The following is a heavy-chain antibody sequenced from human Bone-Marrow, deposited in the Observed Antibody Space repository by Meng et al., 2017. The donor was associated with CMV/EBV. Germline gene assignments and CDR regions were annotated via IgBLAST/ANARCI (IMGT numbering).Heavy chain of an antibody. Sequence: SLKISCAASGFTFDDYAMHWVRQAPGKGLEWVSGISWNSGSIGYADSVKGRFTISRDNAKNSLYLQMNSLRAEDTAVYYCARGLPQSGYYYYYWGQGTLVTVSS. V-gene: IGHV3-9*01. D-gene: IGHD3-22*01. CDR3: ARGLPQSGYYYYY. CDR2: ISWNSGSI. CDR1: GFTFDDYA. J-gene: IGHJ4*02.